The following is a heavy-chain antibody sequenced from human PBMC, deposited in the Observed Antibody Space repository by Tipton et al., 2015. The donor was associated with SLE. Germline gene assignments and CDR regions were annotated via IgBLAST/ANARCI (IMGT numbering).Heavy chain of an antibody. V-gene: IGHV3-23*01. CDR1: GFTFCNYA. CDR3: ARSPVDYWNGYSA. CDR2: ITGCGDRT. J-gene: IGHJ4*02. D-gene: IGHD3-3*01. Sequence: SLRLSCSASGFTFCNYAMSWVRQAPGKGLEWGSAITGCGDRTYYIDSVKGRFTNSRDNSKNSLYLQMNGLRAEDPAVYYCARSPVDYWNGYSAWGQGTLVAVSS.